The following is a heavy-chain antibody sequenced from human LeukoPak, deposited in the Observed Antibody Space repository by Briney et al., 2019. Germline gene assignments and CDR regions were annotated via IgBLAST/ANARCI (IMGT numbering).Heavy chain of an antibody. V-gene: IGHV3-74*01. CDR3: ARVRGGYNSAAFDI. J-gene: IGHJ3*02. Sequence: GSLTLTCAAYGFTFSSYYMHWLRQAPGKGLAWISRINTDGSSTSYADSVKGRFTISRDNAKNTLYLQMNSLRAEDTAVYYCARVRGGYNSAAFDIWGQGTMVTVSS. CDR2: INTDGSST. D-gene: IGHD5-24*01. CDR1: GFTFSSYY.